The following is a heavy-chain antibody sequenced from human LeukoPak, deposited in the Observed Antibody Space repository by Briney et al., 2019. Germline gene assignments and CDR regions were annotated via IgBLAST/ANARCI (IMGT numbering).Heavy chain of an antibody. CDR3: ARGYGDYLNYYYYGMDV. CDR2: IYYSGST. J-gene: IGHJ6*02. CDR1: GGSISSYY. Sequence: PSETLSLTCTVSGGSISSYYWSWIRQPPGKGLEWIGYIYYSGSTNYNPSLKSRVTISVDTSKNQFSLKLSSVTAADTAVYYCARGYGDYLNYYYYGMDVWGQGTTVTVSS. V-gene: IGHV4-59*01. D-gene: IGHD4-17*01.